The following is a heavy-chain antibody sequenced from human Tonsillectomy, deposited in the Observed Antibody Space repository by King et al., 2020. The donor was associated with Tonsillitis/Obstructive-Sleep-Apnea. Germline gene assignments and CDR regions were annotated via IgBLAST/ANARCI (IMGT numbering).Heavy chain of an antibody. CDR3: AVLVKTIHSSAD. CDR1: GDTFTDHD. V-gene: IGHV1-2*02. CDR2: INPNSGGT. D-gene: IGHD2-21*01. Sequence: QLVQSGAEVKKPGASVKVSCKASGDTFTDHDIHWVRQAPGQGLEWMGWINPNSGGTNYAQKFQGRVTMTRDTSVSTAYMEVSRLRSDDTALYYCAVLVKTIHSSADLGQGTLVTVAS. J-gene: IGHJ4*02.